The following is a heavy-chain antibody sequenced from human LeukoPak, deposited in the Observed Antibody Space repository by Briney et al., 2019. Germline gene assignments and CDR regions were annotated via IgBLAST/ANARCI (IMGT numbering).Heavy chain of an antibody. CDR2: ISGSGGST. J-gene: IGHJ6*03. Sequence: GGSLGLSCAASGFTFSSYAMSWVRQAPGKGLEWVSAISGSGGSTYYADSVKGRFTIPRDNSKNTLYLQMNSLRAEDTAVYYCAKALYYYGSGRRYYYYYMDVWGKGTTVTVSS. CDR3: AKALYYYGSGRRYYYYYMDV. D-gene: IGHD3-10*01. CDR1: GFTFSSYA. V-gene: IGHV3-23*01.